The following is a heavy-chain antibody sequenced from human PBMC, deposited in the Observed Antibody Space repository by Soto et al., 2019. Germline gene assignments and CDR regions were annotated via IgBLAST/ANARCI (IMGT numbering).Heavy chain of an antibody. J-gene: IGHJ5*02. CDR3: ARVEMATNSNWFDP. CDR2: IIPNLGIA. D-gene: IGHD5-12*01. CDR1: GGTFSSYT. Sequence: QVQLVQSGAEVKKPGSSVKVSCKASGGTFSSYTISWVRQAPGQGLEWMGRIIPNLGIANYAKKFQGRVTITADKSTSTADMELSSLRSEDTAVYYCARVEMATNSNWFDPWGQGTLVTVSS. V-gene: IGHV1-69*02.